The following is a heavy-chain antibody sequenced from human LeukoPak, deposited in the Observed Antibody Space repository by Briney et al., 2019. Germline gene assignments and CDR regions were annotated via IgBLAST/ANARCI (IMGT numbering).Heavy chain of an antibody. J-gene: IGHJ4*02. CDR3: ARGHSSGWFFDY. V-gene: IGHV3-30*04. Sequence: GGSLRLSCAASGITFGTYHMNWVRQAPGKGLEWVAVISYDGSNKYYADSVKGRFTISRDNSKNTLYLQMNSLRAEDTAVYYCARGHSSGWFFDYWGQGTLVTVSS. CDR1: GITFGTYH. CDR2: ISYDGSNK. D-gene: IGHD6-19*01.